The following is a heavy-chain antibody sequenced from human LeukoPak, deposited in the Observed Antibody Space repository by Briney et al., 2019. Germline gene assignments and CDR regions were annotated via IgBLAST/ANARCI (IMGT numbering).Heavy chain of an antibody. CDR3: ARVLYYYYYMDV. V-gene: IGHV3-23*01. J-gene: IGHJ6*03. CDR1: GFTFSSYG. Sequence: GGSPRLSCAASGFTFSSYGMSWVRQAPGKGLEWVSAISGSGGSTYYADSVKGRFTISRDNSKNTLYLQMNSLRAEDTAVYYCARVLYYYYYMDVWGKGTTVTISS. CDR2: ISGSGGST.